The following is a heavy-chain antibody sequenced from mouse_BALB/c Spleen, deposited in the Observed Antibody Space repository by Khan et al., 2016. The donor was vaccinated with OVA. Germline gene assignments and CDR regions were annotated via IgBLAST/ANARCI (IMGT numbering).Heavy chain of an antibody. CDR1: GYTFTSNT. Sequence: QVRLQQSGAELARPGASVKMSCEASGYTFTSNTMHWVKQRPGQGLEWIGYINPRSGYTNYNQKFKDKATLTADKSSSTAYMQLSSLTSEDSAVXYCARRTTGYAMDYWGQGTSVIVSS. CDR2: INPRSGYT. CDR3: ARRTTGYAMDY. D-gene: IGHD2-14*01. J-gene: IGHJ4*01. V-gene: IGHV1-4*01.